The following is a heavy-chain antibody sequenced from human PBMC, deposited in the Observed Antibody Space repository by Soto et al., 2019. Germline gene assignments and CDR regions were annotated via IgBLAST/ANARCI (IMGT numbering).Heavy chain of an antibody. D-gene: IGHD6-13*01. CDR1: GFTFSTYW. CDR2: INSDGSST. Sequence: GGSLRLSCAASGFTFSTYWIHWVRQAPGKGLEWVARINSDGSSTNYADSVKGRFTISRDNAKNTVYLQMNSLRVDDAAVYYCAKDWAAARTGNFQHWGQGTLVTVSS. CDR3: AKDWAAARTGNFQH. V-gene: IGHV3-74*01. J-gene: IGHJ1*01.